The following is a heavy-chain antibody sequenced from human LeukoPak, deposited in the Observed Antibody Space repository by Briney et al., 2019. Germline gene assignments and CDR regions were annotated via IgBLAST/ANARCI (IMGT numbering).Heavy chain of an antibody. Sequence: ASVKVSCKASGYTFTSYAMNWVRQAPGQGLEWMGWINTNTGNPTYAQGFTGRFVFSLDTSVSTAYLQISGLKAEDTAVYYCARDSNYYDSSGYGPSGGYWGQGTLVTVSS. CDR2: INTNTGNP. V-gene: IGHV7-4-1*02. CDR1: GYTFTSYA. CDR3: ARDSNYYDSSGYGPSGGY. D-gene: IGHD3-22*01. J-gene: IGHJ4*02.